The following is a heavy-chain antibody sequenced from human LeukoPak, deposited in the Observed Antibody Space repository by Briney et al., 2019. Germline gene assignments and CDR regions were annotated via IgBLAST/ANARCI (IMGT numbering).Heavy chain of an antibody. V-gene: IGHV4-39*01. J-gene: IGHJ4*02. CDR3: ARLWSTSCKGGSCPHQPNY. Sequence: PSETLSLTCTVSGGSISSSAYHWGWIRHPPGKGLEWIGTINYGGNTYYDLSLKSRVIIFLDTSKNQFSLKLSSVTAADTAVYYCARLWSTSCKGGSCPHQPNYWGQGTRVTVPS. D-gene: IGHD2-15*01. CDR1: GGSISSSAYH. CDR2: INYGGNT.